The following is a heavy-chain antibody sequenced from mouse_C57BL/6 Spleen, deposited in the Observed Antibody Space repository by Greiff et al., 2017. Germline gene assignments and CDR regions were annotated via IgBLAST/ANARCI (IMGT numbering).Heavy chain of an antibody. Sequence: VQLQQSGAELVKPGASVKISCKASGYTFSSYWMNWVKQRPGKGLEWIGQIYPGDGDTNYNGKFKGKATLTADKSSSTAYMQLSSLTSEDSAVYFCARSGELGPFDYWGQGTTRTVSS. CDR1: GYTFSSYW. CDR3: ARSGELGPFDY. J-gene: IGHJ2*01. D-gene: IGHD4-1*01. V-gene: IGHV1-80*01. CDR2: IYPGDGDT.